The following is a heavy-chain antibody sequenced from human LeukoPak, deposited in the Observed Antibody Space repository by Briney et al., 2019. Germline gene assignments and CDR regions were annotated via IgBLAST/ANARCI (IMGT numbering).Heavy chain of an antibody. J-gene: IGHJ5*02. CDR2: IYYSGST. Sequence: PSETLSLTCTVSSGSISSSSYYWGWIRQPPGKGLEWIGSIYYSGSTYYNPSLKSRVTISVDTSKNQFSLKLSSVTAADTAVYYCAASGDVERNGVNWFDPWGQGTLVTVSS. CDR1: SGSISSSSYY. D-gene: IGHD1-1*01. CDR3: AASGDVERNGVNWFDP. V-gene: IGHV4-39*07.